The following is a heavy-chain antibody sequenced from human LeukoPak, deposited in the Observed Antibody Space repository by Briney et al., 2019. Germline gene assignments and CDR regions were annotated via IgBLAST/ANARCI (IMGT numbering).Heavy chain of an antibody. Sequence: PGRSLRLSCAASGFTFSSYGMHWVRQAPGKGLEWVAVIWYDESNKYYADSVKGRFTISRDNSKNTLYLQMNSLRAEDTAVYYCARDHGGGSYLDYWGQGTLVTVSS. CDR1: GFTFSSYG. D-gene: IGHD3-16*01. V-gene: IGHV3-33*01. J-gene: IGHJ4*02. CDR2: IWYDESNK. CDR3: ARDHGGGSYLDY.